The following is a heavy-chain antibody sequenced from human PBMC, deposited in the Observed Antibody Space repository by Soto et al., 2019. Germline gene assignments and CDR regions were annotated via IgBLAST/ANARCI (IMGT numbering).Heavy chain of an antibody. CDR3: ARHHGYGSIRPDY. J-gene: IGHJ4*02. V-gene: IGHV5-10-1*01. CDR1: GYSFTIYW. D-gene: IGHD3-10*01. CDR2: IDPSDSYT. Sequence: GESLKISCKGSGYSFTIYWISWVRQMPGKGLEWMGRIDPSDSYTNYSPSFQGHVTISADKSISTAYLQWSSLKASDTAMYYCARHHGYGSIRPDYWGQGTLVTVSS.